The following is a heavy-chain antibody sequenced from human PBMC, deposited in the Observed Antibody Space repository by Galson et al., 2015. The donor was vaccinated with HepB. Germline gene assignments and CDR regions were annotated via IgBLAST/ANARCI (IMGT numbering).Heavy chain of an antibody. V-gene: IGHV3-21*01. D-gene: IGHD2-2*01. CDR1: GFTFSSYS. Sequence: SLRLSCAASGFTFSSYSMNWVRQAPEKGLEWVSSISSSSSYIYYADSVKGRFTISRDNAKNSLYLQMNSLRAEDTAVYYCARDRSIVVVPAAADAFDIWGQGTMVTVSS. CDR2: ISSSSSYI. CDR3: ARDRSIVVVPAAADAFDI. J-gene: IGHJ3*02.